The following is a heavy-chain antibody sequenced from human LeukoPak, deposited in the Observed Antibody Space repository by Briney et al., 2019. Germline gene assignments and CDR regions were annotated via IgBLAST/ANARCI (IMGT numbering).Heavy chain of an antibody. CDR3: ARRAAPYYFDY. V-gene: IGHV3-64*04. CDR1: GFTFSTYV. J-gene: IGHJ4*02. Sequence: GGSLRLSCSVSGFTFSTYVMHWVRQAPGKGLEYVSAISSNGDNTYYADSVKGRFTISRDNSKNTLYLQMNSLRAEDTAVYYCARRAAPYYFDYWGQGTLVTVSS. CDR2: ISSNGDNT. D-gene: IGHD6-13*01.